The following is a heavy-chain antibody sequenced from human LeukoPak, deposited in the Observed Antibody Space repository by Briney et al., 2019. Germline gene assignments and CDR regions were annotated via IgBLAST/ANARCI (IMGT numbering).Heavy chain of an antibody. J-gene: IGHJ3*01. D-gene: IGHD4-17*01. Sequence: GGSLRLSCAASGFTFSSYDMHWVRQTTGQGLEWVAIIGTAGDTYYPGSVKGRFTVSRENAENPLYLQMNSLRVEDTALYYCAREVTNRDGFDFWGQGTMVTVSS. V-gene: IGHV3-13*01. CDR1: GFTFSSYD. CDR3: AREVTNRDGFDF. CDR2: IGTAGDT.